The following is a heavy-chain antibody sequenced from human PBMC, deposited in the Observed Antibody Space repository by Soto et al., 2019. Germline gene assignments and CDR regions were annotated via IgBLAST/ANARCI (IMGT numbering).Heavy chain of an antibody. Sequence: SETLSLTCSVSGGSVNNFFWRWLRQSPGKGLEWIGDFHNNEKTKYNPSLKSRVTMSIDRSRNEFSLNLRSVTAADSAIYYCARGAIFGAITIPYFDFWGQGVLVTVSS. J-gene: IGHJ4*02. D-gene: IGHD3-3*01. CDR1: GGSVNNFF. V-gene: IGHV4-59*02. CDR3: ARGAIFGAITIPYFDF. CDR2: FHNNEKT.